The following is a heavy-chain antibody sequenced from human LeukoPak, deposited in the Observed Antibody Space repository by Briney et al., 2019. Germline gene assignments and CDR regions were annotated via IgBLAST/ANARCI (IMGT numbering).Heavy chain of an antibody. D-gene: IGHD6-13*01. CDR2: ISAYNGDT. CDR1: GYTFNNYA. Sequence: GASVKVSCKASGYTFNNYAISWVRQAPGQGLEWMGWISAYNGDTKFAQKFQGRVTMTTDTSTSTAYMELRSLRSDDTAVYYCARAPQQLASRVDFWGQGTLVTVSS. J-gene: IGHJ4*02. CDR3: ARAPQQLASRVDF. V-gene: IGHV1-18*01.